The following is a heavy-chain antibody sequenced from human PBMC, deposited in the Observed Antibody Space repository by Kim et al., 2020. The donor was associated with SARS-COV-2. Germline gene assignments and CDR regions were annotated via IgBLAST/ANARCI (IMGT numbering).Heavy chain of an antibody. CDR3: AREVTH. Sequence: ASVKVSCKTSGFDFTMYNITWVRQAPGQGLEWMGWIAPYNGDTKQGQKFQGRLSLTSDTSTNTAHLELTSLRSDDTAVYYCAREVTHWGQGTLVTVSS. D-gene: IGHD2-21*02. V-gene: IGHV1-18*01. J-gene: IGHJ4*02. CDR2: IAPYNGDT. CDR1: GFDFTMYN.